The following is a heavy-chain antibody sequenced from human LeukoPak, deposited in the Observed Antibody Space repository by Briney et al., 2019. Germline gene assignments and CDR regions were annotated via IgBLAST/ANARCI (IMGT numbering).Heavy chain of an antibody. CDR3: ARTLEWGGNDY. V-gene: IGHV4-39*01. D-gene: IGHD3-3*01. CDR1: GGSISSSYY. CDR2: IYYSGST. J-gene: IGHJ4*02. Sequence: SETLSLTCTVSGGSISSSYYWGWIRQPPGKGLEWIGSIYYSGSTYYNPSLKSRVTISVDTSKNQFSLKLSSVTAADTAVYYCARTLEWGGNDYWGQGTLVTVSS.